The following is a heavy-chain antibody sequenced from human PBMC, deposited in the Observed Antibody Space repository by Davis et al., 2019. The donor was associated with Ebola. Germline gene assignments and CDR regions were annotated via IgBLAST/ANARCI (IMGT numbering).Heavy chain of an antibody. V-gene: IGHV3-7*01. D-gene: IGHD3-16*01. J-gene: IGHJ4*02. Sequence: PGGSLRLSCAASGFTFSSYWMSWVRQAPGKGLEWVANIKQDGSEKYYVDSVKGRFTISRDNSKNTLYLQMNSLRAEDTAVYYCARASQYYDYVWGVWGQGTLVTVSS. CDR3: ARASQYYDYVWGV. CDR2: IKQDGSEK. CDR1: GFTFSSYW.